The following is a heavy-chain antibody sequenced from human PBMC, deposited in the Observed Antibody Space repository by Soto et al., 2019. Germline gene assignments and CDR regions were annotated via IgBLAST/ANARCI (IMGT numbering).Heavy chain of an antibody. D-gene: IGHD2-2*01. V-gene: IGHV3-23*01. CDR1: GFTFSSYA. CDR2: ISGSGGST. J-gene: IGHJ6*03. Sequence: GGSLRLSCAASGFTFSSYAMSWVRQAPGKGLEWVSAISGSGGSTYYADSVKGRFTISRDNSKNTLYLQMNSLSAEDTAVYYCAKSFRNIVVVPAAIPYYYYMDVWGKGTTVTVSS. CDR3: AKSFRNIVVVPAAIPYYYYMDV.